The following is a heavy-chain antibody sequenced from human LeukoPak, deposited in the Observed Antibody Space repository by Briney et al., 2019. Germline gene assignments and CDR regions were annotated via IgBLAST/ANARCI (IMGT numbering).Heavy chain of an antibody. J-gene: IGHJ4*02. Sequence: GGSLRLSCAASGFTFSSYVMNWVRQAPGKGLEWVSSISDTGDNTYYADSVKGRFTVSRDNSKNTLYLQMNSLRAEDTAVYYCAKDPMSFGYCSGGSCYGFDYWGQGTLVTVSS. CDR3: AKDPMSFGYCSGGSCYGFDY. V-gene: IGHV3-23*01. CDR2: ISDTGDNT. D-gene: IGHD2-15*01. CDR1: GFTFSSYV.